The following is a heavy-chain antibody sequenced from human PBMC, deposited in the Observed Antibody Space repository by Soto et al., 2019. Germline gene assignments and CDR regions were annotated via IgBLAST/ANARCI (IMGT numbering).Heavy chain of an antibody. Sequence: SVKVSCKASGYPFTSYGISWVRQAPGQGLERMGRIIPILGIANYAQKFQGRFTITADKSTSTAYMELSSLRSEDTAVYYCARSSCSSTSCYGFDPWGQGTLVTVSS. D-gene: IGHD2-2*01. J-gene: IGHJ5*02. CDR3: ARSSCSSTSCYGFDP. CDR1: GYPFTSYG. CDR2: IIPILGIA. V-gene: IGHV1-69*04.